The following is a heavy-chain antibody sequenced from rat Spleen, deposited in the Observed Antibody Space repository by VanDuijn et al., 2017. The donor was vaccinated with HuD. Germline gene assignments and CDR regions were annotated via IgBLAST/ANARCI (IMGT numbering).Heavy chain of an antibody. J-gene: IGHJ2*01. CDR1: GFTFSIYG. Sequence: EVHLVESGGALVQPGKSLKLSCAASGFTFSIYGMTWVRQAPTKGLEWVASISTSGSNTYYRDSVKGRFTISRDNAKNTLYLQLDSLRSEDTATYYCARPYGSPLYFDYWGQGVMVTVSS. CDR3: ARPYGSPLYFDY. D-gene: IGHD1-2*01. CDR2: ISTSGSNT. V-gene: IGHV5S13*01.